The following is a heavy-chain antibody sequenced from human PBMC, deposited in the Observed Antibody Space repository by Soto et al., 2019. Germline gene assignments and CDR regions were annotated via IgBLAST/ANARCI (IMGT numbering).Heavy chain of an antibody. D-gene: IGHD5-12*01. J-gene: IGHJ5*02. CDR1: GFTFSSHW. CDR2: INSDGSTT. V-gene: IGHV3-74*01. Sequence: GGSLRLSCAASGFTFSSHWMHWVRHAPGKGLVWVSRINSDGSTTAYADYVKGRFTISRDNAKNTLWLQMNSLRAEDTAVYYCARSAYGDWFDPWGQGTLVTVSS. CDR3: ARSAYGDWFDP.